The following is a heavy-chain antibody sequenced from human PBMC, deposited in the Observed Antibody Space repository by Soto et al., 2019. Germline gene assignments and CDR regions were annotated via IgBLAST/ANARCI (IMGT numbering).Heavy chain of an antibody. D-gene: IGHD4-17*01. CDR1: GFTFSDYY. J-gene: IGHJ3*02. CDR2: IGTSSSYT. CDR3: AREGDAVTDAFDI. Sequence: PGGSLRLSCAASGFTFSDYYMSWIRQAPGKGLEWVSYIGTSSSYTNYADSVKGRFTISRDNAKNSLYLQMNSLRAEDTAVYYCAREGDAVTDAFDIWGQGTMVTVSS. V-gene: IGHV3-11*06.